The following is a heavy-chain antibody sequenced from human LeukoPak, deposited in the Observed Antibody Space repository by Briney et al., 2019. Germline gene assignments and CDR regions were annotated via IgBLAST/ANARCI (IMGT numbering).Heavy chain of an antibody. Sequence: GGSLRLSCAASGFTFSSYGMYWVRQAPGKGLEWVAFIRYDGSNKYYADSVKGRFTISRDNSKNTLYLQMNSLRAEDTAVYYCARTIAVAGMTLDYWGQGTLVTVSS. CDR3: ARTIAVAGMTLDY. CDR2: IRYDGSNK. D-gene: IGHD6-19*01. CDR1: GFTFSSYG. J-gene: IGHJ4*02. V-gene: IGHV3-30*02.